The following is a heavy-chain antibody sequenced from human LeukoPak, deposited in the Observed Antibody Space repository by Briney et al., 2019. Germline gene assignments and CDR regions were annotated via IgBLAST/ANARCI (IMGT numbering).Heavy chain of an antibody. D-gene: IGHD3-10*01. CDR3: ATYSGSYYTFDY. Sequence: ASVKVSCKVSGYTLTELSMHWVRQAPGKGLEWMGGFDPEDGETIYAQKFQGRVTMTEDTSTDTAYMELSSLRSGDTAVYYCATYSGSYYTFDYWGQGTLVTVSS. CDR1: GYTLTELS. V-gene: IGHV1-24*01. CDR2: FDPEDGET. J-gene: IGHJ4*02.